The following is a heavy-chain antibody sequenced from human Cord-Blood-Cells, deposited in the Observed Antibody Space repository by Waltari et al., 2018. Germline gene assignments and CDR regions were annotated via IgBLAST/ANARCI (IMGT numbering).Heavy chain of an antibody. CDR2: IWYDGSNK. V-gene: IGHV3-33*01. D-gene: IGHD1-26*01. CDR3: ARDHPSGSYYFDY. Sequence: QAPGKGLEWVAVIWYDGSNKYYADSVKGRFTISRDNSKNTLYLQMNSLRAEDTAVYYCARDHPSGSYYFDYWGQGTLVTVSS. J-gene: IGHJ4*02.